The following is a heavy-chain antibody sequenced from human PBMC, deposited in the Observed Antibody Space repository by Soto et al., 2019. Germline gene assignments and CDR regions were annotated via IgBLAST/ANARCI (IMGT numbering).Heavy chain of an antibody. CDR2: IDPSDSYT. CDR1: GYSFTSYW. J-gene: IGHJ6*02. V-gene: IGHV5-10-1*01. CDR3: MRAISYGMDV. Sequence: RGESLKISCKGSGYSFTSYWISWVRQMPGKGLEWMGRIDPSDSYTNYSPSFQGHVTISADKSISTAYLQWSSLKASDTAMYYCMRAISYGMDVWGQGTTVTVSS.